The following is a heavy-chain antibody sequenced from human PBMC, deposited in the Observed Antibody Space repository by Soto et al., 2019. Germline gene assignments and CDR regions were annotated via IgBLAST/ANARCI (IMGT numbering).Heavy chain of an antibody. V-gene: IGHV3-21*01. Sequence: EVQLVESGGGLVKPGGSLRLSCAASGFTFSSYSMNWVRQAPGKGLEWVSSISSSSSYIYYSDSVKGRFTISRDNAKNSLYLQMSSLRAEDTAVYYCAVYYDSSGYYHFDYWGQGTLVTVSS. D-gene: IGHD3-22*01. CDR1: GFTFSSYS. J-gene: IGHJ4*02. CDR3: AVYYDSSGYYHFDY. CDR2: ISSSSSYI.